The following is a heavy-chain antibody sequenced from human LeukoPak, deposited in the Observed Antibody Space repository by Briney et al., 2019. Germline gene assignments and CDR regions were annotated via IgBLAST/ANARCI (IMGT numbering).Heavy chain of an antibody. J-gene: IGHJ4*02. CDR1: GGSISSSSYY. CDR3: ARYRRDGYNLGY. V-gene: IGHV4-39*01. D-gene: IGHD5-24*01. CDR2: IYYSGST. Sequence: PSETLSLTCTVSGGSISSSSYYWGWIRQPPGKGLEWIGSIYYSGSTYCNPSLKSRVTISVDTSKNQFSLKLSSVTAADTAVYYCARYRRDGYNLGYWGQGTLVTVSS.